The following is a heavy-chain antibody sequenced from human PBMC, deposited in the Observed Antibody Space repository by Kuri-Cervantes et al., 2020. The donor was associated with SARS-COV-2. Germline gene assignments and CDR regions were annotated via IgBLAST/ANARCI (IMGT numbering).Heavy chain of an antibody. Sequence: GESLKISCAASGFTFSSYAMSWVRQAPGKGLEWVSAIGGSGGSTYYADSVKGRFTISRDNAKNTLYLQMNSLRAEDTAVYYCARDVQGGSGSPWFDPWGQGTLVTVSS. CDR1: GFTFSSYA. V-gene: IGHV3-23*01. CDR2: IGGSGGST. D-gene: IGHD3-10*01. J-gene: IGHJ5*02. CDR3: ARDVQGGSGSPWFDP.